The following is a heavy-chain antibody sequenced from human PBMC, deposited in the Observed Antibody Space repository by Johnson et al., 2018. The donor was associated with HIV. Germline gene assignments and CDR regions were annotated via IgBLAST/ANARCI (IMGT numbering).Heavy chain of an antibody. CDR3: AREGSSGYYDAFDI. D-gene: IGHD3-22*01. CDR1: GFTFRSYA. J-gene: IGHJ3*02. CDR2: IQFDGSHK. V-gene: IGHV3-30*04. Sequence: QVQLVESGGGVVQPGKSLRLSCVASGFTFRSYAMHWVRQAPGKGLEWVTLIQFDGSHKYSADLVKGRFTISRDTSKKSVFLQMNSLRPEDKAVYYCAREGSSGYYDAFDIWGQGTMVTVSS.